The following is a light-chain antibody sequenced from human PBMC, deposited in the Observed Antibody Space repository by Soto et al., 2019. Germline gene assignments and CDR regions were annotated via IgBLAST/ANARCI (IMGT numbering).Light chain of an antibody. Sequence: AIQMTQSPSSLSASVGDRVTITCRASQGIGNDLGWYQEKPGKAPNLLIYAASNLQSGVPSRFSGSGSGTDFTLTISSLHPEDFATYYCLQDYNYPWTFGQGTKVEIK. V-gene: IGKV1-6*01. CDR2: AAS. CDR1: QGIGND. J-gene: IGKJ1*01. CDR3: LQDYNYPWT.